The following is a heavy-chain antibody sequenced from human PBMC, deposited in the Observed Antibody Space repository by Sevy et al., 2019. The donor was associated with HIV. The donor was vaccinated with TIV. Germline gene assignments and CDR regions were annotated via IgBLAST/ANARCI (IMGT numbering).Heavy chain of an antibody. Sequence: GESLKISCKGSGYSFTTYWIGWVRQMPGKGLEWMGIIFPGDSDTRYSPSCQGQVTISADNSICTAYLQWSSLKASDPAIYYCARARGMPHYYYGMDVWGQGTTVTVSS. D-gene: IGHD2-2*01. CDR3: ARARGMPHYYYGMDV. J-gene: IGHJ6*02. CDR2: IFPGDSDT. V-gene: IGHV5-51*01. CDR1: GYSFTTYW.